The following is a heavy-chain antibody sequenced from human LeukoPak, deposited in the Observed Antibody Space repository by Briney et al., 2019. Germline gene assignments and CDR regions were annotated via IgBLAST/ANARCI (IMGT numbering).Heavy chain of an antibody. V-gene: IGHV1-2*06. D-gene: IGHD3-22*01. Sequence: ASVKVSCKASGYTFTGYYMHWVRQAPGQGLEWMGRINPNSGGTNYAQKFQGRVTMTRDTSISTAYMELSRLRSDDTAVHYCARAPNYYDSSGYYGGDDYWGQGTLVTVSS. CDR3: ARAPNYYDSSGYYGGDDY. CDR2: INPNSGGT. J-gene: IGHJ4*02. CDR1: GYTFTGYY.